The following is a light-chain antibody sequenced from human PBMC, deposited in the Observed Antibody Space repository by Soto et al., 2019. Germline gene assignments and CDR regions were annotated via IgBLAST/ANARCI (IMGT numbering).Light chain of an antibody. V-gene: IGKV1-5*01. CDR1: QSVGTW. CDR3: QHYRRNTWS. Sequence: DIQVTQSPSTLSASVGGRVTITFRASQSVGTWVAWYQQKPGKAPKLLIYGASNLESGVPSRFSGSGSGTEFTLTITTLQPDDFATYFCQHYRRNTWSFGPGTKVDI. CDR2: GAS. J-gene: IGKJ1*01.